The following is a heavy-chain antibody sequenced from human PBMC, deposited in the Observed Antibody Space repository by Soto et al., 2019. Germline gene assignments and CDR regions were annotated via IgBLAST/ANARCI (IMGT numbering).Heavy chain of an antibody. D-gene: IGHD3-16*01. CDR2: ISAYNGNK. Sequence: QVQLVQSGAELKKPGASVRVSCKASGYTFGDYDINWVRQAPGQGLEWMGWISAYNGNKNYAQKLQCRVTMTTDTSTSTAYMELRSLRSDDTAVYYCARDSHTLETHFDYWGQGTLVTVSS. CDR3: ARDSHTLETHFDY. CDR1: GYTFGDYD. V-gene: IGHV1-18*01. J-gene: IGHJ4*02.